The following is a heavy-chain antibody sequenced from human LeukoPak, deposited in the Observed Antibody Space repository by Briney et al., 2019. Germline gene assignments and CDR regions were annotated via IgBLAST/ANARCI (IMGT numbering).Heavy chain of an antibody. V-gene: IGHV4-38-2*01. D-gene: IGHD1-7*01. Sequence: SETLSLTCAVSGYSISSGYYWGRIRQPPGKGLEWIGSIYHSGSTYYNPSLKSRVTISVDTSKNQFSLKLSSVTAADTAVYYCARVRNNWNYFSARNNWFDPWGQGTLVTVSS. J-gene: IGHJ5*02. CDR2: IYHSGST. CDR1: GYSISSGYY. CDR3: ARVRNNWNYFSARNNWFDP.